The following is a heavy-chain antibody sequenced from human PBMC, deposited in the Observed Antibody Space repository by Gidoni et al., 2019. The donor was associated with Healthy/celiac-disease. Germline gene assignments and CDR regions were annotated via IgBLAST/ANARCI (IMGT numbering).Heavy chain of an antibody. V-gene: IGHV1-46*01. CDR1: GYTFTRYY. CDR3: ARDLPVVGVHNWFDP. D-gene: IGHD1-26*01. Sequence: QVQLVQSGAEVQKPGASVKVSCKASGYTFTRYYMHWVRQAPGQGLAWMGIINPSGGSTSYEQKFQGRVTMTRDTSTSTVYMELSSLRSEDTAVYYCARDLPVVGVHNWFDPWGQGTLVTVSS. J-gene: IGHJ5*02. CDR2: INPSGGST.